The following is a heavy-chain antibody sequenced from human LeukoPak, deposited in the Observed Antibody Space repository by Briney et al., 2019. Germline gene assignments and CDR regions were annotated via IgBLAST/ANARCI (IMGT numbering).Heavy chain of an antibody. CDR1: GGSISSSNYF. Sequence: PSETLSLTCTVSGGSISSSNYFWGWISQSPGKGLEWIGNVYFNGTTYYNPSLKSRVTISADTSKTQFSLKLTSVTAADTAVYYCARHPRVWSGYYDTHYFYHMDVWGKGTTVAVSS. V-gene: IGHV4-39*01. D-gene: IGHD3-3*01. CDR2: VYFNGTT. CDR3: ARHPRVWSGYYDTHYFYHMDV. J-gene: IGHJ6*03.